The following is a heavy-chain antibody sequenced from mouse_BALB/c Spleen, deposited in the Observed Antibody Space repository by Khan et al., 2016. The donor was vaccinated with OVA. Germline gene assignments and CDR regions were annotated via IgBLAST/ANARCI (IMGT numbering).Heavy chain of an antibody. V-gene: IGHV5-6*01. J-gene: IGHJ3*01. CDR2: ISSGGHYT. CDR3: ARLAYYYNSEVFAY. Sequence: EVELVESGGDLVKTGGSLKISCAASGFTFSTYGMSWVRQTPDKRLEWVATISSGGHYTYYIDSVKGRFTISRDNAKNILYLQMTSLRSEDTAMYYCARLAYYYNSEVFAYWGQGTLVTVSA. D-gene: IGHD1-1*02. CDR1: GFTFSTYG.